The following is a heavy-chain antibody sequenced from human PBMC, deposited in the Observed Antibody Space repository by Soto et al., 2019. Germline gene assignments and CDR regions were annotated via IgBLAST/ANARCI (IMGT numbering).Heavy chain of an antibody. J-gene: IGHJ3*02. Sequence: QVQLVESGGGVVQPGRSLRLSCAASGFTFSSYGMHWVRQAPGKGLEWVAVIWYDGSNKYYADSVKGRFTISRDNSKNTLYLQMNSLRAEDTAVYYCARASGPRGAFAIWGQGTMVTVSS. D-gene: IGHD3-3*01. V-gene: IGHV3-33*01. CDR1: GFTFSSYG. CDR3: ARASGPRGAFAI. CDR2: IWYDGSNK.